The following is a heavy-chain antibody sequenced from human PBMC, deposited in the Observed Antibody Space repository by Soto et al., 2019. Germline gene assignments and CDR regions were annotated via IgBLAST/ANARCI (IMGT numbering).Heavy chain of an antibody. CDR2: IKTDGSST. CDR1: GFTFSSYW. V-gene: IGHV3-74*01. J-gene: IGHJ4*02. Sequence: EVQLVESGGALVQPGGSLRLSYAASGFTFSSYWMHWVRQAPGEGLVWVSRIKTDGSSTSYADSVKGRFTISRDNAKNTMYLQMNSLRAEDTAVYYCARVGVGHYEFDYWGQGTLVTVSS. CDR3: ARVGVGHYEFDY. D-gene: IGHD3-16*01.